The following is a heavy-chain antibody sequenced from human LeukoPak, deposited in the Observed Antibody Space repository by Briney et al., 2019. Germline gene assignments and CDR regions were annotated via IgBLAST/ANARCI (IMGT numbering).Heavy chain of an antibody. V-gene: IGHV3-74*01. D-gene: IGHD1-26*01. CDR2: SNEDGTIT. J-gene: IGHJ4*02. CDR1: GFSFNTYW. Sequence: GGSLRLSCAASGFSFNTYWMHWVRQVPGKGLVWVSRSNEDGTITNYADSVKGRFTISRDKNTLFLQVNSLRVEDTAIYYCARDLGGRAGYWGQGSLVTVSS. CDR3: ARDLGGRAGY.